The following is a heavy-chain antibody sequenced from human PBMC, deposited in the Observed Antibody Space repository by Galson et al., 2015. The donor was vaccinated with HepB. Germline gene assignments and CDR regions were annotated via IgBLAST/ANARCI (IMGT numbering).Heavy chain of an antibody. CDR2: ISSNGGST. J-gene: IGHJ6*02. CDR3: ARATIPFVYYYGMDV. Sequence: SLRLSCAASGFTFSSYAMHWVRQAPGKGLEYVSAISSNGGSTYYANSVKGRFTISRDNSKNTPYLQMGSLRAEDMAVYYCARATIPFVYYYGMDVWGQGTTVTVSS. V-gene: IGHV3-64*01. D-gene: IGHD5-12*01. CDR1: GFTFSSYA.